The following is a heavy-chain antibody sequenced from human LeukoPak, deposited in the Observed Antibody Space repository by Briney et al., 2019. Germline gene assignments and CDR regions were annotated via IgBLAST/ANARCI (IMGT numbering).Heavy chain of an antibody. CDR1: GGTFNRYA. CDR2: IIPLSGTA. J-gene: IGHJ4*02. V-gene: IGHV1-69*01. D-gene: IGHD3-22*01. Sequence: GASVKVSCKASGGTFNRYAICWVRQAPGQGLEWMGGIIPLSGTANYAQKFQDKVTITADESTSTAYMELRSLRSEDTAVYYCARGWDYDSGGRPTAYVYWGQGTLVTVSS. CDR3: ARGWDYDSGGRPTAYVY.